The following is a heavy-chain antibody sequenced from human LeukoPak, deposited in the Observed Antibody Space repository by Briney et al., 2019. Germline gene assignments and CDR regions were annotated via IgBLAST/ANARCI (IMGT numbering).Heavy chain of an antibody. CDR3: TTNAADP. CDR2: IKSKTDGETT. CDR1: GFTFSNAW. J-gene: IGHJ5*02. D-gene: IGHD6-25*01. Sequence: GGSLRLSCATSGFTFSNAWMNWVRQAPGKGLEWVGHIKSKTDGETTDYAAPVKGRFSISRDDSKNTLYLQMNSLKTEDTAMYHCTTNAADPWGQGTLVTVSS. V-gene: IGHV3-15*01.